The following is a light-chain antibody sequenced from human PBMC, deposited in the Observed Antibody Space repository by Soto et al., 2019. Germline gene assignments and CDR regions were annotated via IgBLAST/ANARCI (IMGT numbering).Light chain of an antibody. CDR2: DGR. V-gene: IGLV2-23*03. J-gene: IGLJ2*01. CDR1: SSDVGSYNL. CDR3: CSYAGSSTFPDVV. Sequence: QSALTQPASVSGSPGQSITISCTGTSSDVGSYNLVSWYQQHPGKATKLMIYDGRKRPSGLYHRFSVSKSGNTASLTISGLQAEDEADYYCCSYAGSSTFPDVVFGGGTKLTVL.